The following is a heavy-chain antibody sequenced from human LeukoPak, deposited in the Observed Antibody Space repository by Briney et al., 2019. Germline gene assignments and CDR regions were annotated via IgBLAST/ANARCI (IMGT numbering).Heavy chain of an antibody. J-gene: IGHJ5*02. CDR1: GGSISSGGYY. CDR2: IYHSGST. V-gene: IGHV4-30-2*01. CDR3: ARAAGFNWFDP. Sequence: SQTLSLTRTVSGGSISSGGYYWSWIRQPPGKGLEWIGYIYHSGSTYYNPSLKSRVTISVDRSKNQFSLKLSSVTAADTAVYYCARAAGFNWFDPWGQGTLVTVSS.